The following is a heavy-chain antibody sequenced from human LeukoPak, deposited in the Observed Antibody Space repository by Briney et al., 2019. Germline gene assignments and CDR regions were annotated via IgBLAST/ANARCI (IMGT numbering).Heavy chain of an antibody. D-gene: IGHD6-19*01. CDR2: IRYDGSNK. Sequence: GGSLRLSCAASGFTFSSYGMHWVRQAPGKGLEWVAFIRYDGSNKYYADSVKGRFTISRDNSKNSLYLQMDSLRAEDTAVYYCASSVGGFFDYWGQGNLVTVSS. J-gene: IGHJ4*02. CDR1: GFTFSSYG. V-gene: IGHV3-30*02. CDR3: ASSVGGFFDY.